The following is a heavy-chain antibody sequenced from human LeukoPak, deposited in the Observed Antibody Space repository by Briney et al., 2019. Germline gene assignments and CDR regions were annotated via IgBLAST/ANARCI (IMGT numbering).Heavy chain of an antibody. Sequence: GGSLRLSCAASGFTFSSYAMSWVRQAPGKGLEWVSAISGSGGSTYYADSVKGRFTISRDNSKNTLYLQMNSLRAEDTAVYYCTTDPGYSSSWYFDYWGQGTLVTVSS. V-gene: IGHV3-23*01. D-gene: IGHD6-13*01. J-gene: IGHJ4*02. CDR2: ISGSGGST. CDR1: GFTFSSYA. CDR3: TTDPGYSSSWYFDY.